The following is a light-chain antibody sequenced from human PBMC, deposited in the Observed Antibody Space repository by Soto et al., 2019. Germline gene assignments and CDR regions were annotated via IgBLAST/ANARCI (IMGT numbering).Light chain of an antibody. CDR3: AAWDDTLDAQV. J-gene: IGLJ3*02. Sequence: QSVLTQSPSASGTPGQRVTISCSGSRSNIGRNFAYWYQHVPGTAPSLLIQRNNERPSGVPDRFSGPKSGTSVSLAISGLRSDDEATYYCAAWDDTLDAQVFGGGTKLTVL. CDR1: RSNIGRNF. CDR2: RNN. V-gene: IGLV1-47*01.